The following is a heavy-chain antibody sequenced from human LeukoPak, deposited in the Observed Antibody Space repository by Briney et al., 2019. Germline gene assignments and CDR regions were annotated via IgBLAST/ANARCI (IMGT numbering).Heavy chain of an antibody. CDR2: ISYDGSNK. J-gene: IGHJ3*02. D-gene: IGHD1-20*01. Sequence: PGGSLRLSCAASGFTFSSYAMHWVRQAPGKGLEWVAVISYDGSNKYYADSVKGRFTISRDNSKNTLCLQMNSLSAEDTAIYYCARAPSITGFDIWGQGPMVPLSS. V-gene: IGHV3-30*14. CDR1: GFTFSSYA. CDR3: ARAPSITGFDI.